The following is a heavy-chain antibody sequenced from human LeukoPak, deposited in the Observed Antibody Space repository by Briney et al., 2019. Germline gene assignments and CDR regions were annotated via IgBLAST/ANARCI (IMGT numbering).Heavy chain of an antibody. Sequence: SETLSLTCTVSGYSISSGHFWSWIRQPPGKGLEWIGSIYGSGTTYYDPPLRSRVSISADTSKNHFSLELSSVAAADTAVYYCASVGGGSPYWGQGTLVTVSS. V-gene: IGHV4-38-2*02. J-gene: IGHJ4*02. CDR1: GYSISSGHF. CDR3: ASVGGGSPY. CDR2: IYGSGTT. D-gene: IGHD3-16*01.